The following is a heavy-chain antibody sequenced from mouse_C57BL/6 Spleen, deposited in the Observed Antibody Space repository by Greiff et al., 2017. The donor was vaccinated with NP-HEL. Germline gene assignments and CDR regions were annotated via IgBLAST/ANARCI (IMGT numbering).Heavy chain of an antibody. Sequence: EVQLVESGPGMVKPSQSLSLTCTVTGYSITSGYDWHWIRHFPGNKLEWMGYISYSGSTNYNPSLKSRISITHDTSKNHFFLKLNSVTTEDTATYYCARGRCDYDGDWYFDVWGTGTTVTVSS. CDR3: ARGRCDYDGDWYFDV. CDR1: GYSITSGYD. D-gene: IGHD2-4*01. V-gene: IGHV3-1*01. CDR2: ISYSGST. J-gene: IGHJ1*03.